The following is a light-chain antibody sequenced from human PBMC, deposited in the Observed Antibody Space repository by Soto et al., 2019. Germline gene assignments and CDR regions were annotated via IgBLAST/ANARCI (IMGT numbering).Light chain of an antibody. Sequence: QLVLTQPHSVSGTPGQRVTISCTGSSSNIGAGYEVHWYQQLPGTAPKLLIYGNTNRPSGVPARYSGSKSGTSASLAITGLQAEDEADYFCQSFDNTLSVVYGGGTKLTFL. J-gene: IGLJ2*01. V-gene: IGLV1-40*01. CDR1: SSNIGAGYE. CDR3: QSFDNTLSVV. CDR2: GNT.